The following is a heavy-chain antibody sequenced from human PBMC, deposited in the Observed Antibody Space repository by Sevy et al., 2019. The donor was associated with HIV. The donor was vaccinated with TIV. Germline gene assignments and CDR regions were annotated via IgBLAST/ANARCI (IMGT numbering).Heavy chain of an antibody. Sequence: GGSLRLSCAASGFTFDDYAMHCVRQAPGKGLEWVSGISWNSGSIGYADSVKGRFTISRDNAKNSLYLQMNSLRAEDTTLYYCAKDMGGSYYVGSLADYWGQGTPVRVSS. CDR3: AKDMGGSYYVGSLADY. CDR1: GFTFDDYA. D-gene: IGHD1-26*01. V-gene: IGHV3-9*01. CDR2: ISWNSGSI. J-gene: IGHJ4*02.